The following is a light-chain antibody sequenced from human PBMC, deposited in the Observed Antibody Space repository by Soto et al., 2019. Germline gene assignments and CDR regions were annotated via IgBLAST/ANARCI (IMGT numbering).Light chain of an antibody. CDR3: AAWVDSLKGYVV. CDR1: SSNIGSNT. Sequence: QSVLTQPPSASGTPGQRVTISCSGSSSNIGSNTVNWYQQLPGTAPKLLIYSNNQRPSGVPDGFSGSKSGTSASLAISGLQSDDEADYYCAAWVDSLKGYVVFGGGTKLTVL. V-gene: IGLV1-44*01. CDR2: SNN. J-gene: IGLJ2*01.